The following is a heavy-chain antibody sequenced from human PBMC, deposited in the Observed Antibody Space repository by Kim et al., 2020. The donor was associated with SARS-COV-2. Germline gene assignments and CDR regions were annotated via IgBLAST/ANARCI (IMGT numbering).Heavy chain of an antibody. CDR2: IRDTGVA. CDR3: SRAPTSRGGPYLRY. Sequence: SETLSLTCGVYGGSFSGYFWTWIRQSPGGGLEWIGEIRDTGVADYNPSLKSRVSITLDSSRKQFSLNLITVTAADTAVYFCSRAPTSRGGPYLRYWGPGTRVTVSS. V-gene: IGHV4-34*01. CDR1: GGSFSGYF. J-gene: IGHJ4*02. D-gene: IGHD3-16*01.